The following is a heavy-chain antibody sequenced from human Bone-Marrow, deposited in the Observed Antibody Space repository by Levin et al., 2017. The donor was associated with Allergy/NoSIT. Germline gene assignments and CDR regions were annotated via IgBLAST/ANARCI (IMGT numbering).Heavy chain of an antibody. CDR3: AKVGPYSSCAY. CDR2: ISYDGSNK. Sequence: SCAASGFTFSSYGMHWVRQAPGKGLEWVAVISYDGSNKYYADSVKGRFTISRDNSKNTLYLQMNSLRAEDTAVYYCAKVGPYSSCAYWGQGTLVTVSS. D-gene: IGHD6-6*01. V-gene: IGHV3-30*18. CDR1: GFTFSSYG. J-gene: IGHJ4*02.